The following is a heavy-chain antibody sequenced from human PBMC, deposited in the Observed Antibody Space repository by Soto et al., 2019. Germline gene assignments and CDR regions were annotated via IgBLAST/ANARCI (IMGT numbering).Heavy chain of an antibody. CDR1: GFTFSSYS. CDR2: ISSSSSTI. CDR3: ARDRNNWNDRWFDP. D-gene: IGHD1-20*01. J-gene: IGHJ5*02. V-gene: IGHV3-48*01. Sequence: SGGSLRLSCAASGFTFSSYSMNWVRQAPGKGLEWVSYISSSSSTIYYADSVKGRFTISRDNAKNSLYLQMNSLRAEDTAVYYCARDRNNWNDRWFDPWGQGTLVTVSS.